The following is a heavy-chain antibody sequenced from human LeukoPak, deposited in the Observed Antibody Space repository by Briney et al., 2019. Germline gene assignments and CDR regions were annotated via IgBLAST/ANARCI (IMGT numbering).Heavy chain of an antibody. CDR3: ASAYCGGDCYSGGNWFNP. Sequence: GASVKVSCKASGGTFSSYAISWVRQAPGQGLEWMGGIIPIFGTANYAQKFQGRVTITTDESTSTAYMELSSLRSEDTAVYYCASAYCGGDCYSGGNWFNPWGQGTLLTVSS. CDR1: GGTFSSYA. J-gene: IGHJ5*02. CDR2: IIPIFGTA. D-gene: IGHD2-21*02. V-gene: IGHV1-69*05.